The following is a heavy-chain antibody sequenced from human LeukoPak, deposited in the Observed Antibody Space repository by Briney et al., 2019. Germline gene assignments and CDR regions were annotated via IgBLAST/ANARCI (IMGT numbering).Heavy chain of an antibody. CDR2: ISAYNGNT. V-gene: IGHV1-18*04. J-gene: IGHJ4*02. CDR3: ARDLRIAVAGRVFDH. D-gene: IGHD6-19*01. Sequence: ASVKVSCKASGYTFTSYGISWVRQAPGQGLEWMGWISAYNGNTNYAQKLQGRVTMTTDTSTSTAYMEPRSLRSDDTAVYYCARDLRIAVAGRVFDHWGQGTLVTVSS. CDR1: GYTFTSYG.